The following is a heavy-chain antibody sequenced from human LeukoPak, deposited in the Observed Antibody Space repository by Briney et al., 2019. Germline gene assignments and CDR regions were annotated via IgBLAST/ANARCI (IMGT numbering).Heavy chain of an antibody. Sequence: PGGSLRLSCAASGFTFSSYWMHWVRQAPGKGLVWVSRIKSDGSTNYADSVKGRFTISRDNAKNTVSLQMNSLRAEDTGVYYCARAPSEIGGYYPEYFRHWGQGTVVTVSS. V-gene: IGHV3-74*01. CDR1: GFTFSSYW. D-gene: IGHD3-22*01. CDR2: IKSDGST. CDR3: ARAPSEIGGYYPEYFRH. J-gene: IGHJ1*01.